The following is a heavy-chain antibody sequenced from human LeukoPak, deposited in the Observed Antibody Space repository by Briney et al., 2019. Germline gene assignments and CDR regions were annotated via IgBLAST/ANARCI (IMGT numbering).Heavy chain of an antibody. CDR1: GFTFSSYG. D-gene: IGHD6-13*01. Sequence: GGSLRLSCAASGFTFSSYGMHWVRQAPGKGLEWVAFIRYDGSNKYYADSVKGRFTISRDNSKNTLYLQMNSLRAEDTAVYYCASGLHSSSWPNDAFDIWGQGTMVTVSS. J-gene: IGHJ3*02. CDR2: IRYDGSNK. V-gene: IGHV3-30*02. CDR3: ASGLHSSSWPNDAFDI.